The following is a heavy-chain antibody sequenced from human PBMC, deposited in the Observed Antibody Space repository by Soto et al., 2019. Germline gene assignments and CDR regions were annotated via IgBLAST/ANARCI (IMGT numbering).Heavy chain of an antibody. D-gene: IGHD1-7*01. Sequence: GGSLRLSCAASGFTVSSNYMSWVRQAPGKGLEWVSVIYSGGSTYYADSVKGRFTISRHNSKNTLYLQMNSLRAEDTAVYYCARDRGGVWNYAGYYYMDVWGKGTTVTVSS. CDR3: ARDRGGVWNYAGYYYMDV. CDR1: GFTVSSNY. V-gene: IGHV3-53*04. J-gene: IGHJ6*03. CDR2: IYSGGST.